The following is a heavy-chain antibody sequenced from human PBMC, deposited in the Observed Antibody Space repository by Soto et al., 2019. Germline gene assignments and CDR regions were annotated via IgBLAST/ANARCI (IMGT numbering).Heavy chain of an antibody. Sequence: SETLSLTCTVSGGSISSSSYYWGWIRQPPGKGLEWIGSIYYSGSTYYNPSLKSRVTISVDTSKNQFSLKLSSVTAADTAVYYCARPPSRSRSNGWYGPFEPAPDLDYFDYWGQGTLVTVSS. CDR2: IYYSGST. CDR1: GGSISSSSYY. CDR3: ARPPSRSRSNGWYGPFEPAPDLDYFDY. J-gene: IGHJ4*02. V-gene: IGHV4-39*01. D-gene: IGHD6-19*01.